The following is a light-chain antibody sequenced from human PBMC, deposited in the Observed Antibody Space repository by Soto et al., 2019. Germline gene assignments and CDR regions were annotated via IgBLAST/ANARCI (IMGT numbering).Light chain of an antibody. J-gene: IGKJ1*01. CDR2: GAS. Sequence: EIVMTQSPATLSVSPGESATLSCRASQYISTNLAWYQQRPGQAPRLLIYGASTRATGIPVRFSGSGSGTEFTLTISSLQSEDFVVYHCQQYNIWPWTFDQGTKVEIK. CDR1: QYISTN. CDR3: QQYNIWPWT. V-gene: IGKV3-15*01.